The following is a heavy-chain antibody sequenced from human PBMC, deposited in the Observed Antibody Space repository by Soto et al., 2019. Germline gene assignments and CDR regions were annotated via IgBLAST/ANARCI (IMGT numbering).Heavy chain of an antibody. J-gene: IGHJ5*02. V-gene: IGHV4-4*02. CDR2: IYHTGIT. Sequence: SETLSLTCAVSGGSISSGNWWSWVRQPPGKGLEWIGDIYHTGITNYSPSLKSRVTISVDKSKNQFSLKLSSVTAADTAFYYYARAVDCSSTSCYDNNWFDRWGQGTLVTVSS. CDR3: ARAVDCSSTSCYDNNWFDR. D-gene: IGHD2-2*01. CDR1: GGSISSGNW.